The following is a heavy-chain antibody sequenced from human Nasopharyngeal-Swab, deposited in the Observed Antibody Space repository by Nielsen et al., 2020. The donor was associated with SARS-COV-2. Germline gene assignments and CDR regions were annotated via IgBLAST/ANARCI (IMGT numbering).Heavy chain of an antibody. D-gene: IGHD1-7*01. J-gene: IGHJ6*02. V-gene: IGHV1-46*01. CDR2: INPTDGIT. CDR1: GYTFTSYY. CDR3: ARVLPFRITGTSGMDV. Sequence: ASVTVSCKASGYTFTSYYLHWVRQAPGHGLEWMGIINPTDGITSYAQKFEGRVTMTRVTSTSTVYMELNSLRSEDTAVYYCARVLPFRITGTSGMDVWGQGTTVTVSS.